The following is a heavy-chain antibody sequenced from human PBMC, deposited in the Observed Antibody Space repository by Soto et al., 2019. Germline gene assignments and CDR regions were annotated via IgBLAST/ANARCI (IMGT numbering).Heavy chain of an antibody. V-gene: IGHV1-69*13. J-gene: IGHJ5*02. D-gene: IGHD2-15*01. CDR2: IIPIFGTA. CDR3: ASDSSKYCSGWITWCDA. CDR1: GVTFSSYA. Sequence: SVKVSCKASGVTFSSYAISWVRQAPGQGLELMGGIIPIFGTANYAQKFQGRVTITADESTSTAYMELSSLRSEDTAVYYCASDSSKYCSGWITWCDAWGPGTMLTVSS.